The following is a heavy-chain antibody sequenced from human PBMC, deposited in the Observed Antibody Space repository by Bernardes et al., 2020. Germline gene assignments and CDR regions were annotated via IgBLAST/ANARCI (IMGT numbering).Heavy chain of an antibody. CDR2: ISSSSSYI. CDR1: GFTFSSYS. D-gene: IGHD3-22*01. Sequence: GSLRLSCAASGFTFSSYSMNWVRQAPGKGLEWVSSISSSSSYIYYADSVKGRFTISRDNAKNSLYLQMNSLRAEDTAVYYCASHRSYYYDSSGSNFDYWGQGTLVTVSS. CDR3: ASHRSYYYDSSGSNFDY. V-gene: IGHV3-21*01. J-gene: IGHJ4*02.